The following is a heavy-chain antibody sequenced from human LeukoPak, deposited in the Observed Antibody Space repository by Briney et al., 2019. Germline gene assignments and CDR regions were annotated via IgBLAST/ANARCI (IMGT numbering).Heavy chain of an antibody. CDR3: ARENGHIYGYAFLDQ. CDR1: GFTFDDYT. CDR2: ISWDGGST. D-gene: IGHD5-18*01. J-gene: IGHJ4*02. Sequence: GGSLRLSCAASGFTFDDYTMHWVRQAPGKGLEWVSLISWDGGSTYYADSVKGRFTISRDSSKNTLYLQMNSLRAEDTAFYFCARENGHIYGYAFLDQWGQGTLVTVSS. V-gene: IGHV3-43*01.